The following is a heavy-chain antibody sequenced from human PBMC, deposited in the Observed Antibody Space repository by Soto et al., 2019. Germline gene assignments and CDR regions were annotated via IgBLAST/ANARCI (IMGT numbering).Heavy chain of an antibody. Sequence: SETLSLTCAVFGGSFSGYYWNWIRQPPGKGLEWIGEINHSGSTNYNPSIKSRVTISVDTSKNQFSLNLRSVTAADTAVYYCASMGYHYGSGSYPLDYWGQGTLVTVSS. V-gene: IGHV4-34*01. CDR3: ASMGYHYGSGSYPLDY. CDR1: GGSFSGYY. J-gene: IGHJ4*02. CDR2: INHSGST. D-gene: IGHD3-10*01.